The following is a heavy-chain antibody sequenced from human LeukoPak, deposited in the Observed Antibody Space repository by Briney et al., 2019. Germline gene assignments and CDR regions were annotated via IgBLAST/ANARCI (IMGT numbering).Heavy chain of an antibody. CDR1: GGSISSYY. CDR3: ARHPTSYSDDY. Sequence: SETLSLTCTVTGGSISSYYWSWIRQPPGKGLEWIGYIYYSGSTNYNPSLKSRVTISVDTSKNQFSLKLSSVTAADTAVYYCARHPTSYSDDYWGQGTLVTVSS. J-gene: IGHJ4*02. V-gene: IGHV4-59*08. CDR2: IYYSGST. D-gene: IGHD4-11*01.